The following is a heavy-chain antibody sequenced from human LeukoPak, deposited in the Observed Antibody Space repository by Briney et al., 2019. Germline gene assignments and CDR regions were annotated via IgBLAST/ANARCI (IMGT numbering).Heavy chain of an antibody. CDR2: IQQDGNEK. J-gene: IGHJ2*01. V-gene: IGHV3-7*01. Sequence: PGGSLRLSCAASGFTFSTYWMSWVRQAPGKGLEWVANIQQDGNEKYYVDSVKGRFTISRDNSKNTLYLQMNSLRAEDTAVYYCAKDYGSGSYYTPDLWGRGTLVTVSS. CDR3: AKDYGSGSYYTPDL. CDR1: GFTFSTYW. D-gene: IGHD3-10*01.